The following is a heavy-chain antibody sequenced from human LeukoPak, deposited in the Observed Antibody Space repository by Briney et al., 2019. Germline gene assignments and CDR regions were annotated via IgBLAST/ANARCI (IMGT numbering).Heavy chain of an antibody. CDR2: ISGSSGII. CDR3: ARGPTYYESSGQVPFDY. Sequence: GVLRLSCAASGFTFNTYTMNWVRQAPGKGLEWVSYISGSSGIIDYADSVRGRFTISRDNAKNSLYLQMNSLRAEDTAVYYCARGPTYYESSGQVPFDYWGQGTLVTVSS. D-gene: IGHD3-22*01. CDR1: GFTFNTYT. V-gene: IGHV3-48*01. J-gene: IGHJ4*02.